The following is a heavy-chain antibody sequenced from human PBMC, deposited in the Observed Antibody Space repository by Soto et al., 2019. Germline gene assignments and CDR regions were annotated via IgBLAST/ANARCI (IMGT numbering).Heavy chain of an antibody. J-gene: IGHJ6*02. D-gene: IGHD3-16*01. Sequence: SVKVSCKASGGTFSSHAISWVRQAPGQGLEWMGGIIPFFKATNYAQKFQGRVTITADDSTSTAYMDLYGLRSEDTAVYYCARDVPLNYYDGTFSYYAMDVWGQGTTVTVSS. CDR2: IIPFFKAT. CDR1: GGTFSSHA. CDR3: ARDVPLNYYDGTFSYYAMDV. V-gene: IGHV1-69*13.